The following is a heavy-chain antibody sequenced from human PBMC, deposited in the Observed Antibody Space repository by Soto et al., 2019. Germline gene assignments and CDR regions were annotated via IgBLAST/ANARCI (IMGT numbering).Heavy chain of an antibody. Sequence: GGSLRLSCAASGFTLSNHNMNWVRQAPGKGLEWVSYIGTSSVNIYYADSVKGRFTISRDNARNLLYLQVNTLRVEDTAVYYCTREMGTPPDSGLDYWGPGTLVTVS. CDR2: IGTSSVNI. J-gene: IGHJ4*02. CDR1: GFTLSNHN. V-gene: IGHV3-48*01. CDR3: TREMGTPPDSGLDY. D-gene: IGHD6-25*01.